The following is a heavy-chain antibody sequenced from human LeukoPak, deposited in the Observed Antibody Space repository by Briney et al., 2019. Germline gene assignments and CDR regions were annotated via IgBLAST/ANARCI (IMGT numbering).Heavy chain of an antibody. CDR1: GFAFSRND. CDR3: AKGGPGAFDF. J-gene: IGHJ3*01. D-gene: IGHD2-15*01. V-gene: IGHV3-23*01. Sequence: GGSLRLSCAASGFAFSRNDMFWVRQAPGKGLEWVSCISGSSGATYYADSVRGRFTISRDNSKNTVFLQMYSLRAEDTAIYYCAKGGPGAFDFWGQGTMVTVSS. CDR2: ISGSSGAT.